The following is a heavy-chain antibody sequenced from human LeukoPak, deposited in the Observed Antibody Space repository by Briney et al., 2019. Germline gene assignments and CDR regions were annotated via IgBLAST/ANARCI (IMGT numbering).Heavy chain of an antibody. CDR3: ARGKTPFRGSSSWYRFKPYYFDY. CDR1: GYTFTSYD. J-gene: IGHJ4*02. V-gene: IGHV1-8*01. Sequence: AASVKVSCKASGYTFTSYDINWVRQATGQGLEWMGWMNPNSGNTGYAQKFQGRVTMTRNTSISTAYMELSSLRSEDTAVYYCARGKTPFRGSSSWYRFKPYYFDYWGQGTLVTVSS. D-gene: IGHD6-13*01. CDR2: MNPNSGNT.